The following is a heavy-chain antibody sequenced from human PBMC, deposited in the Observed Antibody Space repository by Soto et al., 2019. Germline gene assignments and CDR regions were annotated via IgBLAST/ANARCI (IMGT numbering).Heavy chain of an antibody. D-gene: IGHD5-18*01. V-gene: IGHV1-46*01. J-gene: IGHJ4*02. Sequence: QVQLVQSGAEVKKPGASVKVSCKASGYTFTHYYIHWVRQAPAQGLALMGIINPNGGSTTSAQKFRDGFTMTRDTATSTVYMELSSLRSEHSAVYYCATSVNSAMAFDYWGQGTLVTVSS. CDR3: ATSVNSAMAFDY. CDR1: GYTFTHYY. CDR2: INPNGGST.